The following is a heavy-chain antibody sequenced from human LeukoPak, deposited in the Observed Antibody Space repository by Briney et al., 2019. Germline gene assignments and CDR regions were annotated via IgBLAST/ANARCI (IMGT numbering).Heavy chain of an antibody. CDR2: IYYSGST. CDR1: GGSISSSSYY. D-gene: IGHD6-19*01. J-gene: IGHJ4*02. V-gene: IGHV4-39*07. CDR3: ARWGSGWYYFDY. Sequence: SETLSLTCTVSGGSISSSSYYWGWIRQPPGKGLEWIGSIYYSGSTYYNPSLKSRVTISVDTSKNQFSLKLSSVTAADTAVYYCARWGSGWYYFDYWGQETLVTVSS.